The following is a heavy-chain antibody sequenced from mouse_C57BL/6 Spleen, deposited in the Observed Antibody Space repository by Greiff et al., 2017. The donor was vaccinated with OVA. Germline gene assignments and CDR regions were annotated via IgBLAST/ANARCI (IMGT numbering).Heavy chain of an antibody. Sequence: EVMLVESGEGLVKPGGSLKLSCAASGFTFSSYAMSWVRQTPEKRLEWVAYISSGGDYIYYADTVKGRFTISRDNARNTLYLQMSSLKSEDTAMYYCTRGGYDGDYYAMDYWGQGTSVTVSS. CDR3: TRGGYDGDYYAMDY. CDR1: GFTFSSYA. D-gene: IGHD2-14*01. CDR2: ISSGGDYI. V-gene: IGHV5-9-1*02. J-gene: IGHJ4*01.